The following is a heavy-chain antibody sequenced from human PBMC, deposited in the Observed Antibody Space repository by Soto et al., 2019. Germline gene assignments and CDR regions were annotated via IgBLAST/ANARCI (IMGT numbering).Heavy chain of an antibody. V-gene: IGHV3-7*01. CDR3: ARDLYYDFWSGYYDY. Sequence: GGSLRLSYAASGFTFSSYWMSWVRQAPGKGLEWVANIKQDGSEKYYVDSVKGRFTISRDNAKNSLYLQMNSLRAEDTAVYYCARDLYYDFWSGYYDYWGQGTLVTVSS. D-gene: IGHD3-3*01. CDR1: GFTFSSYW. CDR2: IKQDGSEK. J-gene: IGHJ4*02.